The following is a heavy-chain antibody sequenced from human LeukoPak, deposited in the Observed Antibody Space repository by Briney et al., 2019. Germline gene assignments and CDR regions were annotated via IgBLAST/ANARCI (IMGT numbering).Heavy chain of an antibody. Sequence: GRSLRLSCATSGFTISNYGMHWVRQAPGKGLEWVAVISYDGSNKYYADSVKGRFTISRDNSKNTLYLQMNSLRPEDAAVYYCANLPLWGQGTLVTVSS. J-gene: IGHJ4*02. CDR1: GFTISNYG. V-gene: IGHV3-30*18. CDR3: ANLPL. CDR2: ISYDGSNK.